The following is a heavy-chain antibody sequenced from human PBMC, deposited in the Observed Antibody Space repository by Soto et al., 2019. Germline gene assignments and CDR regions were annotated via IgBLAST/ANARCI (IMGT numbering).Heavy chain of an antibody. CDR2: ISSSGGTI. CDR3: ARASSPRDPWLDY. Sequence: SLRLSCSASVFTCSDAYMSWSRQAPGKGLEWVSYISSSGGTIYYADSVKGRFTISRDNAKNSLFLQMNSLRADDTAVYYCARASSPRDPWLDYWGQGTLVTVSS. D-gene: IGHD5-18*01. CDR1: VFTCSDAY. J-gene: IGHJ4*02. V-gene: IGHV3-11*01.